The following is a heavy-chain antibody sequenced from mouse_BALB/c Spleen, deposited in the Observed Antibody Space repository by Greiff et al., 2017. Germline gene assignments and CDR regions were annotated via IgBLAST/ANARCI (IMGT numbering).Heavy chain of an antibody. CDR1: GFSLTSYG. Sequence: VKLVESGPGLVAPSQSLSITCTVSGFSLTSYGVHWVRQPPGKGLEWLGVIWAGGSTNYNSALMSRLSISKDNSKSQVFLKMNSLQTDDTAMYYCARAGDYDYDDYAMDYWGQGTSVTVSS. V-gene: IGHV2-9*02. CDR2: IWAGGST. D-gene: IGHD2-4*01. CDR3: ARAGDYDYDDYAMDY. J-gene: IGHJ4*01.